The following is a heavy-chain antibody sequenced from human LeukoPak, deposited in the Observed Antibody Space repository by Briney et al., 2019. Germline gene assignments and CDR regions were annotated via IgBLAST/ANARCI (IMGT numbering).Heavy chain of an antibody. D-gene: IGHD6-19*01. CDR1: AYTFTNYG. J-gene: IGHJ4*02. CDR2: INTYNGNT. Sequence: ASVKVSCKAAAYTFTNYGISWVRQPPRQRLEWRGWINTYNGNTNYAQNLRGRVTITTDTSTSTAYLELRSLRSDDTAVYYCARDPHEFSSGWSQFDYWGQGTLVTVSS. V-gene: IGHV1-18*01. CDR3: ARDPHEFSSGWSQFDY.